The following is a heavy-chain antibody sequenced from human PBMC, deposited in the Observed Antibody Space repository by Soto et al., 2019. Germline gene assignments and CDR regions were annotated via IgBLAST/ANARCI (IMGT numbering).Heavy chain of an antibody. CDR2: IYYSGST. D-gene: IGHD3-22*01. CDR1: GGSVSSGSYY. V-gene: IGHV4-61*01. Sequence: SETLSLTCTVSGGSVSSGSYYWSWIRQPPGKGLEWIGYIYYSGSTNYNPSLKSRVTISVDTSKNQFSLKLSSVTAADTAVYYCARDPSRGYYYDSSGYYDIWGQGTMVTVSS. J-gene: IGHJ3*02. CDR3: ARDPSRGYYYDSSGYYDI.